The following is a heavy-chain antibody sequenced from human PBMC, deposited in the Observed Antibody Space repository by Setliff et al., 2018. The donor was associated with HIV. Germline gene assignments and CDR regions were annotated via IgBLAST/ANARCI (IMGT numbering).Heavy chain of an antibody. J-gene: IGHJ4*02. Sequence: GSLRLACDASGFSFSSYTMNWVRQAPGKGLGWVAVILYDGSNKYYADSVKGRFTISRDNLKKRVYLQMSSLRAEDTAVYFCARDTGQLVYYFDSWGQGTLVTVSS. CDR3: ARDTGQLVYYFDS. V-gene: IGHV3-30*04. CDR1: GFSFSSYT. CDR2: ILYDGSNK. D-gene: IGHD6-6*01.